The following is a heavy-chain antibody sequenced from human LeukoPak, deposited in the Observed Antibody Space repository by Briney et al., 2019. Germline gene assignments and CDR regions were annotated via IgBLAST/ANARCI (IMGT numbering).Heavy chain of an antibody. CDR3: ARTGHYRFDY. CDR2: VSIYNDNT. D-gene: IGHD3-9*01. J-gene: IGHJ4*02. CDR1: GYTFTSYG. V-gene: IGHV1-18*01. Sequence: ASVKVSCKASGYTFTSYGISWVRQAPGQGLEWLGWVSIYNDNTHYAREFQDRVTMTTDISTSTAYMELKSLTSDDTAVYFCARTGHYRFDYWGQGTLVTVSS.